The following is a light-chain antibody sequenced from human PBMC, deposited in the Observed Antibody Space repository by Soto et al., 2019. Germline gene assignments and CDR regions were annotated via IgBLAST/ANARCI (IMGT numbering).Light chain of an antibody. J-gene: IGKJ5*01. Sequence: DIQMTQSPSSLSASVGDRVTITCRASQSIRIYLNWYQQKAGKAPKLLIYAASSLQSGDPSRFSGRGSGTDYTLTIISLQPEDFATYYGQQSYSTVTSRQGTRLEIK. V-gene: IGKV1-39*01. CDR1: QSIRIY. CDR3: QQSYSTVT. CDR2: AAS.